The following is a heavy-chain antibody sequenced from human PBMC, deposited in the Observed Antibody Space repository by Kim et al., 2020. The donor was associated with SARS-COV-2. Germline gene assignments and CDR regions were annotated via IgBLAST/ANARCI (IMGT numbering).Heavy chain of an antibody. J-gene: IGHJ4*02. V-gene: IGHV3-53*01. CDR1: GFTVSSNY. Sequence: GGSLRLSCAASGFTVSSNYMSWVRQAPGKGLEWVSVIYSGGSTYYADSVKGRFTISRDNSKNTLYLQMNSLRAEDTAVYYCARDGCSSTSCYGGREYYFDYWGQGTLVTVSS. D-gene: IGHD2-2*01. CDR2: IYSGGST. CDR3: ARDGCSSTSCYGGREYYFDY.